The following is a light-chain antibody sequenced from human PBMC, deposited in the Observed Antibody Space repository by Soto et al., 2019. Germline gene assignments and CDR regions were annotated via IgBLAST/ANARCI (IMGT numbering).Light chain of an antibody. Sequence: EIVLMQSPGTLSLSPGERATLSCRASQTMTRAYVAWYQHKPGQAPRLLIYGASNRATGIPARFSGSGSGTDFTLTISSLEPEDFAVYYCQQRSNWITFGQGTRLEIK. J-gene: IGKJ5*01. CDR2: GAS. CDR3: QQRSNWIT. V-gene: IGKV3-11*01. CDR1: QTMTRAY.